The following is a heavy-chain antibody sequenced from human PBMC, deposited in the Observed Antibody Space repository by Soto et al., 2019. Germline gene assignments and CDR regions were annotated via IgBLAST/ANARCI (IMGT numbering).Heavy chain of an antibody. Sequence: QVQLVQSGAEVKKPGSSVKVSCKASGGTFSSYAVSWVRQAPGQGLEWMGGIIPIFGTANYAQKFQGRVTITADDSTSTAYMELSSLRSEDTAVYYCARGRMTTVTPWDGMDVWGQGTTVTVSS. J-gene: IGHJ6*02. CDR3: ARGRMTTVTPWDGMDV. CDR2: IIPIFGTA. D-gene: IGHD4-4*01. V-gene: IGHV1-69*12. CDR1: GGTFSSYA.